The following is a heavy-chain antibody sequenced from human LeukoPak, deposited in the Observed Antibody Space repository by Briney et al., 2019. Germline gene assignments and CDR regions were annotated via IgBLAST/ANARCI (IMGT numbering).Heavy chain of an antibody. CDR2: IDPSDSYT. J-gene: IGHJ6*04. Sequence: GESLRISCKGSGYSFTSYWISWVRQMPGKGLEWMGRIDPSDSYTNYSPSFQGHVTISADKSISTAYLQWSSLKASDTAMHYCARQSLLTGYYYGMDVWGKGTTVTVSS. V-gene: IGHV5-10-1*01. CDR3: ARQSLLTGYYYGMDV. D-gene: IGHD3-9*01. CDR1: GYSFTSYW.